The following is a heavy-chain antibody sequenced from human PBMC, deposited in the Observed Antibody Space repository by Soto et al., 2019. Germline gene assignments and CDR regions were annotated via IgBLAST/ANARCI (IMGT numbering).Heavy chain of an antibody. V-gene: IGHV4-61*01. CDR1: GGSVSSGSYY. J-gene: IGHJ4*02. D-gene: IGHD2-2*01. Sequence: QVQLQESGPGLVKPSETLSLTCTVSGGSVSSGSYYWSWIRQPPGKGLEWIGYIYYSGSTNYNPPLPSRVTISVDTAKNQFSLKLSSVTAADTAVYYCARLGSCSSPSCLDYWGQGTLVTVSS. CDR3: ARLGSCSSPSCLDY. CDR2: IYYSGST.